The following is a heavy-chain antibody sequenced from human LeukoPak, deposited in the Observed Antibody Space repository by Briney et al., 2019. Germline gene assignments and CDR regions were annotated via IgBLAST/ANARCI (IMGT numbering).Heavy chain of an antibody. CDR2: IISIFGTA. CDR1: GGTFSSYA. Sequence: ASVKVSCKASGGTFSSYAISWVRQAPGQGLEWMGGIISIFGTANYAQKFQGRVTITADESASTAYMELSSLRSEDTAVYYCARGKEAMALWGFDYWGQGTLVTVSS. CDR3: ARGKEAMALWGFDY. D-gene: IGHD5-18*01. J-gene: IGHJ4*02. V-gene: IGHV1-69*13.